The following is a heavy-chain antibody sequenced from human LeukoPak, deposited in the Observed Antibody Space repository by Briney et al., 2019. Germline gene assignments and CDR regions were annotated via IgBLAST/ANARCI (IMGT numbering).Heavy chain of an antibody. J-gene: IGHJ4*02. Sequence: KPSETLSLTCTVSGGSISSYYWSWIRQPPGKGLEWIGYIYYSGNTNYNPSLKSRVTISVDTSKNQFSLKVNSLTAADTGVYYCARGGSGHLWPHPFDHWGQGTLVTVSS. CDR3: ARGGSGHLWPHPFDH. CDR1: GGSISSYY. CDR2: IYYSGNT. V-gene: IGHV4-59*01. D-gene: IGHD5-18*01.